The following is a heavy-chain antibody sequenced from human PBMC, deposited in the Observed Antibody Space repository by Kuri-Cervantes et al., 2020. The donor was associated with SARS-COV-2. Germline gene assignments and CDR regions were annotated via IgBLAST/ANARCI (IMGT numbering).Heavy chain of an antibody. CDR3: ARGRSFVGN. Sequence: GSLRLSCAVYGGSFSGYYWSWIRQPPGKGLEWIGEINHSGSTNYNPSLKSRVTISVDTSKNQFSLKLGSVTAADTAVYYCARGRSFVGNWGQGTLVTVSS. V-gene: IGHV4-34*01. CDR2: INHSGST. CDR1: GGSFSGYY. D-gene: IGHD3-16*01. J-gene: IGHJ4*02.